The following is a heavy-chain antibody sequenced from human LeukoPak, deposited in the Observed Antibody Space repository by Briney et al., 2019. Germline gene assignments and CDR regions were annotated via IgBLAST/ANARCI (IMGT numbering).Heavy chain of an antibody. CDR1: GGSFSGYY. D-gene: IGHD2-2*01. CDR3: ARGLGYCSSTSCLSWFDP. CDR2: INHGGST. J-gene: IGHJ5*02. V-gene: IGHV4-34*01. Sequence: SETLSLTCAVYGGSFSGYYWSWIRQPPGKGLEWIGEINHGGSTNYNPSLKSRVTISVDTSKNQFSLKLSSVTAADTAVYYCARGLGYCSSTSCLSWFDPWGQGTLVTVSS.